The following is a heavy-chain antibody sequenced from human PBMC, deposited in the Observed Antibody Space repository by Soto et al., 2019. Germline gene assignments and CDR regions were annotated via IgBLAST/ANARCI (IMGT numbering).Heavy chain of an antibody. CDR1: GGAFSGYY. Sequence: QVQLQQWGAGLLKPSETLSLTCAVYGGAFSGYYWSWIRQPPGKGLEWIGEINHSGSTNYNPSLKGRVPISVDTYKNPFSLNLSSVTAADAAVYYCATREGYGDYWATSYWGQGTLVTVS. CDR2: INHSGST. J-gene: IGHJ4*02. CDR3: ATREGYGDYWATSY. V-gene: IGHV4-34*01. D-gene: IGHD4-17*01.